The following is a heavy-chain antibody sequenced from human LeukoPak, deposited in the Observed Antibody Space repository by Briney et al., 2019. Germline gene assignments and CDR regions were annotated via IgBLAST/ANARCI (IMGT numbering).Heavy chain of an antibody. CDR3: ASWVHYDFWSGYGMDV. J-gene: IGHJ6*02. CDR2: ISAYNGNT. CDR1: GYTFTSYG. D-gene: IGHD3-3*01. Sequence: ASVKVSCKASGYTFTSYGISWVRQAPGQGLEWMGWISAYNGNTNYAQKLRGRVTMTTDTSTSTAYMELRSLRSDDTAVYYCASWVHYDFWSGYGMDVWGQGTTVTVSS. V-gene: IGHV1-18*01.